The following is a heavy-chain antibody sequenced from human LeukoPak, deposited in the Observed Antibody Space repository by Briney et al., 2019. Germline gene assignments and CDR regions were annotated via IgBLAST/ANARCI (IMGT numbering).Heavy chain of an antibody. CDR3: AGSRDGYNYFDY. D-gene: IGHD5-24*01. J-gene: IGHJ4*02. Sequence: GGSLRLSCAASRFTFNSYAMSWVRQAPGKGLEWVSVIYSGGSTYYADSVKGRFTISRDNSKNTLYLQMNSLRAEDTAVYYCAGSRDGYNYFDYWGQGTLVTVSS. CDR2: IYSGGST. CDR1: RFTFNSYA. V-gene: IGHV3-53*01.